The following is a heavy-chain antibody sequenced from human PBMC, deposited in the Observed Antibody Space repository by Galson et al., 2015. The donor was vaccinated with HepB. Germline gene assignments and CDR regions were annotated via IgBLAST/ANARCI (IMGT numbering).Heavy chain of an antibody. CDR2: INPNSGGT. CDR3: AGGLDYDFWSGYFPLGNDF. V-gene: IGHV1-2*06. J-gene: IGHJ4*02. D-gene: IGHD3-3*01. Sequence: SVKVSCKASGYTFTGYYLHWVRQAPGVGFEWMGRINPNSGGTNYAQKFQGRVTMTRDTSINTAYMELSRLRYDDPAVYYCAGGLDYDFWSGYFPLGNDFWGQGTLVTVSS. CDR1: GYTFTGYY.